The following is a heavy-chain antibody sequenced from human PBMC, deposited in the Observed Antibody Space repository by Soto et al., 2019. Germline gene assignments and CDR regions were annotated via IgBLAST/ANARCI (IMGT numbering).Heavy chain of an antibody. V-gene: IGHV3-23*01. CDR2: IGGSGVST. J-gene: IGHJ4*02. CDR3: AKASDGSPSTARGYFDY. Sequence: GGSLRLSCPASEFTFSSFAMSWVRQAPGKGLEWVSTIGGSGVSTYYADSVKGRFTISRDNSKNTLYLQMNSLKAEDTAVYYCAKASDGSPSTARGYFDYWGQGTLVTVSS. D-gene: IGHD4-17*01. CDR1: EFTFSSFA.